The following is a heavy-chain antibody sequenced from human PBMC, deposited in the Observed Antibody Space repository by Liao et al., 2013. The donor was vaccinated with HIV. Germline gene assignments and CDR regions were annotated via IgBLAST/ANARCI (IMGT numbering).Heavy chain of an antibody. CDR1: GGYISSGSYY. J-gene: IGHJ5*02. CDR2: LYTTGST. D-gene: IGHD3-3*01. CDR3: ARTDQYYDFWNGYENWFDP. V-gene: IGHV4-61*02. Sequence: QVQLQESGPGLVKPSQTLSLTCSVSGGYISSGSYYWSWIRQPAGKGLEWIGRLYTTGSTNYNPSLKSRVTISVDTAKNQFSLKLSSVTAADTAVYYCARTDQYYDFWNGYENWFDPWGQGTLVTVSS.